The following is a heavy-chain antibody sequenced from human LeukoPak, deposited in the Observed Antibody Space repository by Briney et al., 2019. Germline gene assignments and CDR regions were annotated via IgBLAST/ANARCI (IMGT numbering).Heavy chain of an antibody. V-gene: IGHV4-39*01. D-gene: IGHD3-3*01. J-gene: IGHJ6*02. CDR3: ARSTLGFGVVSLHYYGMDV. CDR2: IYYSGST. CDR1: GGSISSSSYY. Sequence: PSETLSLTCTVSGGSISSSSYYWGWIRQPPGKGLEWIGSIYYSGSTYYNPSLKSRVTISVDTSKNQLSLKLSSVTAADTAVYYCARSTLGFGVVSLHYYGMDVWGQGTTVTVSS.